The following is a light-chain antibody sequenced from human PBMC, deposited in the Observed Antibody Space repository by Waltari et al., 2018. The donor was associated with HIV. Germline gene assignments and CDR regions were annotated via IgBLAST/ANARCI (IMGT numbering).Light chain of an antibody. J-gene: IGLJ2*01. Sequence: QSALTQPASVSGSPGQSITISCIGTSSDIGVYNFVSWYQHHPGKAPKLLIYEVYNRPSGVSNRFSASKSGNTASLTISGLQAEDEADYYCSSYSSNTGSGTVIFGGGTRLTVL. CDR3: SSYSSNTGSGTVI. V-gene: IGLV2-14*01. CDR1: SSDIGVYNF. CDR2: EVY.